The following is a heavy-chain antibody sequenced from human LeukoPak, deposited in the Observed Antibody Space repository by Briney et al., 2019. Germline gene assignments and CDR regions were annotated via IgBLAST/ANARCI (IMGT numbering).Heavy chain of an antibody. CDR1: GGSISSYY. Sequence: PSETLSLTCTGSGGSISSYYWSWIRQPPGKGLEWIGYIYYSGSTNYNPSLKRRVTISVDTSKNQFSLKLSSVTAADTAVYYCARHLALSYGFDAFDIWGQGTMVTVSS. D-gene: IGHD1-26*01. CDR2: IYYSGST. V-gene: IGHV4-59*08. J-gene: IGHJ3*02. CDR3: ARHLALSYGFDAFDI.